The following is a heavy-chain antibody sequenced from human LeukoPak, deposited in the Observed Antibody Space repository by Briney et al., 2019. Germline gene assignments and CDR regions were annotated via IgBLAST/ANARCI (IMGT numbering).Heavy chain of an antibody. CDR3: ARTQGGLLRFLEWLLYEVDY. D-gene: IGHD3-3*01. CDR2: ISSSSSYI. CDR1: GFTFSSYS. J-gene: IGHJ4*02. Sequence: GGSLRLSCAASGFTFSSYSMNWLRQAPGKGLEWVSSISSSSSYIYYADSVKGRFTISRDNAKNSLYLQMNSLRAEDMAVYYCARTQGGLLRFLEWLLYEVDYWGQGTLVTVSS. V-gene: IGHV3-21*01.